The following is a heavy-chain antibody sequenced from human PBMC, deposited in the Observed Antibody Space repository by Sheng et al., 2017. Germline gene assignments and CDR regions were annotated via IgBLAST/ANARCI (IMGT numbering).Heavy chain of an antibody. CDR3: ASVPFYYYDSSGPNYFDY. V-gene: IGHV1-69*04. D-gene: IGHD3-22*01. Sequence: QVQLVQSGAEVKKPGSSVKVSCKASGGTFSSYAISWVRQAPGQGLEWMGGIIPILGIANYAQKFQGRVTITADKSTSTAYMELSSLRSEDTAVYYCASVPFYYYDSSGPNYFDYWGQGTLVTVSS. CDR1: GGTFSSYA. CDR2: IIPILGIA. J-gene: IGHJ4*02.